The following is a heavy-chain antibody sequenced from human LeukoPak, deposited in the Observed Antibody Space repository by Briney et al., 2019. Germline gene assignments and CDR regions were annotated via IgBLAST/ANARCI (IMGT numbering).Heavy chain of an antibody. CDR2: ISSSSSYI. CDR1: GLSFTSFA. CDR3: ARGRDCSSTSCYKALFDY. Sequence: PGGSLRLSCAASGLSFTSFAMSWVRQAPGKGLEWVSSISSSSSYIYYADSVKGRFTISRDNAKNSLYLQMNSLRAEDTAVYYCARGRDCSSTSCYKALFDYWGQGTLVTVSS. V-gene: IGHV3-21*01. D-gene: IGHD2-2*02. J-gene: IGHJ4*02.